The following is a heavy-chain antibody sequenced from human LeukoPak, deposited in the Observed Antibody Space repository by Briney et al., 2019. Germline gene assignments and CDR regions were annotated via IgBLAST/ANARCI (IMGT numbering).Heavy chain of an antibody. Sequence: SVKVSCKASGGTFSSYAISWVRQAPGQGLEWMGRIIPIVGTANYAQKFQGRVTITTDESTSTAYMELSSLRSEDTAVYYCAVYSSSSRAFDIWGQGTMVTVSS. V-gene: IGHV1-69*05. J-gene: IGHJ3*02. CDR3: AVYSSSSRAFDI. CDR2: IIPIVGTA. CDR1: GGTFSSYA. D-gene: IGHD6-13*01.